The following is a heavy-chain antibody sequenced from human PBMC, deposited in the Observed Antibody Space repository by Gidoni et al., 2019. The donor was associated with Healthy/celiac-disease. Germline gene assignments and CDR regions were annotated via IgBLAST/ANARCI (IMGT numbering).Heavy chain of an antibody. D-gene: IGHD1-1*01. CDR1: GFTFSSYV. V-gene: IGHV3-23*01. CDR3: AKRHGYNWNDVGYFDC. Sequence: EVQLLESGGGLVQPGGSLRLSCAASGFTFSSYVMSWVRQAPGKGLEWVSGISGSGGSTYYADSVKGRFTISRDNSKNTLYLQMNSLRAEDTAVYYCAKRHGYNWNDVGYFDCWGQGTLVTVSS. CDR2: ISGSGGST. J-gene: IGHJ4*02.